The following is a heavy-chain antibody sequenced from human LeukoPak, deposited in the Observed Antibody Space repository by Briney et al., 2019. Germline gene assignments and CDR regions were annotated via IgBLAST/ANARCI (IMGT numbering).Heavy chain of an antibody. Sequence: ASVKVSCKASGYTFTGYYMHWVRQAPGQGLEWMGWINPNSGGTNYAQKFQGRVTMTRDTSISTAYMELSSLRSDDTAVYYCASADYGDYVNCFDYWGQGTLVTVSS. CDR3: ASADYGDYVNCFDY. J-gene: IGHJ4*02. D-gene: IGHD4-17*01. V-gene: IGHV1-2*02. CDR2: INPNSGGT. CDR1: GYTFTGYY.